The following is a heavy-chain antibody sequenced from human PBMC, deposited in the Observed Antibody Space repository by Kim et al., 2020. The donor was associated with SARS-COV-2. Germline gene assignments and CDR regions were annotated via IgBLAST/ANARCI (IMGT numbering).Heavy chain of an antibody. Sequence: GGSLRLSCAASGFSFRRYGMHWVRQAPGKGLEWVAVISYEGANKYYLDSVRGRFTISRDNSKNTLYLQMNSLRGEDTAVYYCAKNAGVQFLQWFYYGMDVWGQGTTVTVSS. CDR3: AKNAGVQFLQWFYYGMDV. CDR1: GFSFRRYG. V-gene: IGHV3-30*18. J-gene: IGHJ6*02. D-gene: IGHD3-3*01. CDR2: ISYEGANK.